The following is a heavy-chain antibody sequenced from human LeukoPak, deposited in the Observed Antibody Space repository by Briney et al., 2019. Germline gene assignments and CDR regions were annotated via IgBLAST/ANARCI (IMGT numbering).Heavy chain of an antibody. CDR1: GGSLSSYY. CDR3: ARDSVGATAYNWFDP. V-gene: IGHV4-59*01. CDR2: IYYSGNT. J-gene: IGHJ5*02. D-gene: IGHD1-26*01. Sequence: PSETLSLTCTVSGGSLSSYYWTWIRQPPGKALEWIAYIYYSGNTNYNPSLKSRVTISVDTSKNQFFLNLYSVTAADTAVYYCARDSVGATAYNWFDPWGQGTLVTVSS.